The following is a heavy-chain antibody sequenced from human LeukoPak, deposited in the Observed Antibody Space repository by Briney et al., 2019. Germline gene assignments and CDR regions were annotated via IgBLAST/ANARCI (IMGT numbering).Heavy chain of an antibody. V-gene: IGHV3-64D*09. D-gene: IGHD4-17*01. CDR1: GFTFSSYA. J-gene: IGHJ4*02. CDR3: VKGRGVITTVTAHYFDY. CDR2: ISSNGGST. Sequence: PGGSLRLSCSASGFTFSSYAMHWVRQAPGKGLQYVSAISSNGGSTYYAASVKGRFTLSRDNSKNTLYLQMSSLRVEDTAVYYYVKGRGVITTVTAHYFDYWGQGTLVTVSS.